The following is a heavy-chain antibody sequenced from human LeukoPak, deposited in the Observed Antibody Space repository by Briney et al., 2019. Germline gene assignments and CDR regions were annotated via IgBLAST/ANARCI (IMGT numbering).Heavy chain of an antibody. CDR1: GFTFSSYW. Sequence: PGGSLRLSCAASGFTFSSYWMHWVRQAPGKGLVWVSRINSDGSSTSYADSVKGRFTISRDNSRNTVYLQMNSPRAEDTAVYYCAKIERWLVHGFDLWGRGTLVTVSS. V-gene: IGHV3-74*01. D-gene: IGHD6-19*01. CDR2: INSDGSST. J-gene: IGHJ2*01. CDR3: AKIERWLVHGFDL.